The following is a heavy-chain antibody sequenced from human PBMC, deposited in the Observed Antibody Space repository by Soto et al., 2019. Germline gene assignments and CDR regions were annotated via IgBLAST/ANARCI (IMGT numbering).Heavy chain of an antibody. CDR3: AGRYCTNGVCYTNYYYYIDV. Sequence: PGGSLRLSCAASGFTFSTYAMSWVRPAPGKGLEWVSTITTSGGNTYYADSVQGRFTISRDNSKNTLYLQMNSLRAEDTAVYYCAGRYCTNGVCYTNYYYYIDVWGKGTTVTVSS. D-gene: IGHD2-8*01. CDR2: ITTSGGNT. CDR1: GFTFSTYA. V-gene: IGHV3-23*01. J-gene: IGHJ6*03.